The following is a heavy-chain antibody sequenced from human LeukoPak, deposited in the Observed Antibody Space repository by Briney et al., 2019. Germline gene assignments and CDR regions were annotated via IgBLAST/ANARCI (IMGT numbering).Heavy chain of an antibody. J-gene: IGHJ5*02. Sequence: ASVKVSCKASGYPFTSYYINWVRQAPGQGLEWMGWINPNSGGTNYAQKFQGRVTMTRDTSISTAYMELSRLRSDDTAVYYCARGYSSGWYNWFDPWGQGTLVTVSS. CDR3: ARGYSSGWYNWFDP. D-gene: IGHD6-19*01. V-gene: IGHV1-2*02. CDR2: INPNSGGT. CDR1: GYPFTSYY.